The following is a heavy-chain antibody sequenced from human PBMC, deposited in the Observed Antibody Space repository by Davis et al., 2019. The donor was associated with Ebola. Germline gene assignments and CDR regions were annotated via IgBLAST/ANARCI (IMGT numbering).Heavy chain of an antibody. D-gene: IGHD3-10*01. CDR2: ISAYNGNT. V-gene: IGHV1-18*01. Sequence: AASVKVSCKASGYTFTSYAIHWVRQAPGQGLEWMGWISAYNGNTNYAQKLQGRVTMTTDTSTSTAYMELRSLRSDDTAVYYCARWGSGSYEPDYYYGMDVWGQGTTVTVSS. CDR3: ARWGSGSYEPDYYYGMDV. J-gene: IGHJ6*02. CDR1: GYTFTSYA.